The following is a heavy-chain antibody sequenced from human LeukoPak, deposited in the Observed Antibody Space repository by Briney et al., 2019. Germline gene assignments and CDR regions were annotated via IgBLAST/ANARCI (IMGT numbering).Heavy chain of an antibody. J-gene: IGHJ4*02. CDR3: ARDSAYVDTAMVTEY. CDR2: ISYDGSNK. V-gene: IGHV3-30*04. CDR1: GFTFSSYA. Sequence: GRSLRLSCAASGFTFSSYAMHWVPQAPGKGLEWVAVISYDGSNKYYADSVKGRFTISRDNSKNTLYLQMHSLRAEDTAVYYCARDSAYVDTAMVTEYWGQGTLVTVSS. D-gene: IGHD5-18*01.